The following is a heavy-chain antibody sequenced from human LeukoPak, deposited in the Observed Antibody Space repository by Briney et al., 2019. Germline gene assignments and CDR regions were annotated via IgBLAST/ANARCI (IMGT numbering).Heavy chain of an antibody. J-gene: IGHJ3*02. CDR3: AEKGDYDILTGYYRAFDI. V-gene: IGHV3-30*02. CDR1: GFTFSSYG. CDR2: IHYDGSNK. Sequence: GGSLRLSCAASGFTFSSYGMHWVRQAPGKGLEWVAFIHYDGSNKYCADSVKGRFTISRDNSKNTLYLQMNSLRTEDTAVYYCAEKGDYDILTGYYRAFDIWGQGTMVTVSS. D-gene: IGHD3-9*01.